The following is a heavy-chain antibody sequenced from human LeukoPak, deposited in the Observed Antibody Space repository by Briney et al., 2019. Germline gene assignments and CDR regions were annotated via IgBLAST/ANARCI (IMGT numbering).Heavy chain of an antibody. CDR1: GYTFTSYY. CDR2: INPSGGST. J-gene: IGHJ4*02. Sequence: GASVKVSCKASGYTFTSYYMHWVRQAPGQGLEWVGIINPSGGSTSYAQKFQGRVTMTRDTSTSTVYMELSSLRSEDTAVYYCARFPQTNCGGDCYLGDYWGQGTLVTVSS. D-gene: IGHD2-21*02. CDR3: ARFPQTNCGGDCYLGDY. V-gene: IGHV1-46*01.